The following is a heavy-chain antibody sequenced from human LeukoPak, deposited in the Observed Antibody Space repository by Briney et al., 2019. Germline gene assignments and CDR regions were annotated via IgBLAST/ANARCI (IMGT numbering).Heavy chain of an antibody. CDR1: GYTFTTYY. Sequence: ASVKVSCKASGYTFTTYYMHWVRQAPGQGLEWMGIINPSGGSTNYAQKFQGRVTMTRDMSTSTVYMELSSLRSEDTAVYYCARDAAYCGADCYSIYYYYMDVWGKGTTVTVSS. J-gene: IGHJ6*03. D-gene: IGHD2-21*02. CDR3: ARDAAYCGADCYSIYYYYMDV. V-gene: IGHV1-46*01. CDR2: INPSGGST.